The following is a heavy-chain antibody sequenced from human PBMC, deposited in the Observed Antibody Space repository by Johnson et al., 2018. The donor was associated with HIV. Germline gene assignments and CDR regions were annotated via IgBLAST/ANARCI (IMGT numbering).Heavy chain of an antibody. V-gene: IGHV3-30-3*01. CDR2: ISYDGSNK. J-gene: IGHJ3*02. D-gene: IGHD4-17*01. Sequence: QMLLVESGGGVVQPGGSLRLSCAASGFTFSSCAMHWVRPAPGKGLEWVAVISYDGSNKYYADSVKCRFTISRDNSKNTLYLQMNNRRAEYTAVYYCARVEDGVYAFDIWGQGTMVTVSS. CDR3: ARVEDGVYAFDI. CDR1: GFTFSSCA.